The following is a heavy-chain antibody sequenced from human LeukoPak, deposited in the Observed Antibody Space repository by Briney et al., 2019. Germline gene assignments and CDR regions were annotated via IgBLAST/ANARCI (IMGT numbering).Heavy chain of an antibody. J-gene: IGHJ4*02. V-gene: IGHV3-23*01. D-gene: IGHD6-19*01. CDR2: ISGSGGST. Sequence: GGSLRLSCAASGFTFSSYAMSWVRQAPWKGLEWVSAISGSGGSTYYADSVKGRFTISRDNSKNTLYLQMNSLRAEDTAVYYCAKFGPNSSGWYEDYWGQGTLVTVSS. CDR1: GFTFSSYA. CDR3: AKFGPNSSGWYEDY.